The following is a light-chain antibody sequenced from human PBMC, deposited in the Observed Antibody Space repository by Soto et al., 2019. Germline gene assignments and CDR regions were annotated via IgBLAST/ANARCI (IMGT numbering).Light chain of an antibody. CDR2: GAS. J-gene: IGKJ2*01. V-gene: IGKV3-15*01. Sequence: EIVMTQSPDTLSLSPGESATLSCRARQSISNNLAWYQQKPGQAPRLLIYGASTRTTGIPARFSGSGSGTEFTLTISSLQSEDFAVYYCQQYNNWPYTFAQGTKLEIK. CDR3: QQYNNWPYT. CDR1: QSISNN.